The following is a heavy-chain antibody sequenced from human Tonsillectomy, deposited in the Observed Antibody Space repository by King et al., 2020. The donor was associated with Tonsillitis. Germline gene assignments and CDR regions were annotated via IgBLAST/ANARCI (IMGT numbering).Heavy chain of an antibody. CDR3: AKDSNGYGDYGSPYYYYYGVDV. CDR2: IRYDGSNK. D-gene: IGHD4-17*01. J-gene: IGHJ6*02. CDR1: GFTFNNYG. V-gene: IGHV3-30*02. Sequence: VQLVESGGGVVQPGGSLGLSCAASGFTFNNYGMHWVRQAPGKGLDWVAFIRYDGSNKYYADSVKGRFTISRDNSKNTLYLQMNSLRAEDTAVYYCAKDSNGYGDYGSPYYYYYGVDVWGQGTTVTVSS.